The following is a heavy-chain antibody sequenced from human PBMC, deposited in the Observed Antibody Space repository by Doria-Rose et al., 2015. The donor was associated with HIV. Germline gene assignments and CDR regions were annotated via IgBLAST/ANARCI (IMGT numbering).Heavy chain of an antibody. Sequence: VQLVESGGGLVQPGRSLRLSCVGSGFSFESYAMHWVRLAPGKGLEWVAGISWASGEKGNADSVEGRFTISRDNAKKSVYLEMRSLRPEDTAFYYCAKAPIIGPKYYFYMDVWGKGTSATVSS. CDR3: AKAPIIGPKYYFYMDV. CDR2: ISWASGEK. J-gene: IGHJ6*03. CDR1: GFSFESYA. D-gene: IGHD3-3*01. V-gene: IGHV3-9*01.